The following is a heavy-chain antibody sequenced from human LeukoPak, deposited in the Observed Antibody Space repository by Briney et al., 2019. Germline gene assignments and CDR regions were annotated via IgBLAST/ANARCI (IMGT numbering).Heavy chain of an antibody. CDR2: IIPIFGTA. V-gene: IGHV1-69*05. D-gene: IGHD3-22*01. Sequence: SVKVSCEASGGTFSSYAISWVRQAPGQGLEWMGGIIPIFGTANYAQKFQGRVTITTDESTSTAYMELSSLRSEDTAVYYCARDGGYDSSGYPMDYWGQGTLVTVSS. CDR3: ARDGGYDSSGYPMDY. J-gene: IGHJ4*02. CDR1: GGTFSSYA.